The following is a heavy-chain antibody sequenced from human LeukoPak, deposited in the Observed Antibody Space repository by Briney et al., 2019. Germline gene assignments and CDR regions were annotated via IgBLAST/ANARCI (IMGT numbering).Heavy chain of an antibody. J-gene: IGHJ5*02. CDR2: ISAYNGNT. CDR1: GYTFTSYG. Sequence: ASVKVSCKASGYTFTSYGISWVRQAPGQGLEWMGWISAYNGNTNYAQKLQGRVTMTTDTSTSTAYMELRSLRSDDTAVYYCARNPEYCYGSGSFPKWWFDPWGQGTLVTVSS. CDR3: ARNPEYCYGSGSFPKWWFDP. D-gene: IGHD3-10*01. V-gene: IGHV1-18*01.